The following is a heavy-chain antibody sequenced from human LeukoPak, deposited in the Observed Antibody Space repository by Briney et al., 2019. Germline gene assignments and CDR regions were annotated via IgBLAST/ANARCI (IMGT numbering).Heavy chain of an antibody. D-gene: IGHD2-21*02. J-gene: IGHJ4*02. Sequence: GGSLRLSCAASGFTFSSYSMNWVRQAPGKGLEWVSYISSSSSTIYYADSVKGRFTISRDNAKNSLYLQMNGLRAEDTAVYYCARDLPAYCGGDCYLNYWGQGTLVTVSS. CDR1: GFTFSSYS. V-gene: IGHV3-48*04. CDR2: ISSSSSTI. CDR3: ARDLPAYCGGDCYLNY.